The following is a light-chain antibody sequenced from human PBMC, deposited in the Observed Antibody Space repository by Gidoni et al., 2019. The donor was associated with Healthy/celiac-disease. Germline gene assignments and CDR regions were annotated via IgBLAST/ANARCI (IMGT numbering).Light chain of an antibody. J-gene: IGKJ2*04. CDR1: QSVSSSY. CDR3: QQYGSSPPCS. Sequence: EIELTQSPGTLSLSPGERATLSCRASQSVSSSYLAWYQQKPGQAPRLLIYGASSRATGIPDRFSGSVSGTDFTLTISRLEPEDFAVYYCQQYGSSPPCSFGQGTKLEIK. V-gene: IGKV3-20*01. CDR2: GAS.